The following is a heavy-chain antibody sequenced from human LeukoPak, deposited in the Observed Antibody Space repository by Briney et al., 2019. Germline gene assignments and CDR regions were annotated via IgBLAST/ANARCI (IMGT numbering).Heavy chain of an antibody. CDR3: AREARYCSDY. J-gene: IGHJ4*02. CDR2: IKQDGSEK. V-gene: IGHV3-7*01. CDR1: GFTFSNYW. D-gene: IGHD2-15*01. Sequence: GGSLRLSCAASGFTFSNYWMSWVRQAPGKGLEWVANIKQDGSEKYYVDSVKGRFTISRDNAKNSLYLQMNSLRAEDTAVYYCAREARYCSDYWGQGTLVTVSS.